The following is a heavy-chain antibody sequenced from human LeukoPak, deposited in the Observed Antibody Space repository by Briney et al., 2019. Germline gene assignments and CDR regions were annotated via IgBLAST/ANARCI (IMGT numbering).Heavy chain of an antibody. D-gene: IGHD2-2*02. CDR1: GGTFSSYA. CDR2: IIPIFGTA. Sequence: SVKVSCKASGGTFSSYAISWVRQAPGQGLEWMGGIIPIFGTANYAQKFQGRVTITADESTSTAYMELSSLRSEDTAVYYCARTPCSSTSCHMYYFDYRGQGTLVTVSS. CDR3: ARTPCSSTSCHMYYFDY. J-gene: IGHJ4*02. V-gene: IGHV1-69*13.